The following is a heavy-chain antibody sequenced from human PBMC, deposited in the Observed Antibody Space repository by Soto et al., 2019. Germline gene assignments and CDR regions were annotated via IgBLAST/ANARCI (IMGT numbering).Heavy chain of an antibody. J-gene: IGHJ5*02. CDR1: GGSFSGYY. V-gene: IGHV4-34*01. Sequence: SETLSLTCAVYGGSFSGYYWSWIRQPPGKGLEWIGEINHSGSTNYNPSLKSRVTISVDTSKNQFFLKLSSVTAADTAVYYCARVLRGSCSSTSCYWWFDPWGQGTLVTVSS. CDR2: INHSGST. CDR3: ARVLRGSCSSTSCYWWFDP. D-gene: IGHD2-2*01.